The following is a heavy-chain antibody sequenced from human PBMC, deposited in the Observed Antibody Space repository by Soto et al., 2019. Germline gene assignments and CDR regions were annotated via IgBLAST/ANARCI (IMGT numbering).Heavy chain of an antibody. Sequence: QVQLVQSGAEVKKPGSSVKVSCKASGGTFSSYAISWVRQAPGQGLEWMGGIIPIFGTANYAQKFQGRVTITADESTSTAYMGLSSLRSEDTAVYYCARDWDIVLVPAATSHYGMDVWGQGTTVTVSS. CDR1: GGTFSSYA. V-gene: IGHV1-69*12. CDR3: ARDWDIVLVPAATSHYGMDV. CDR2: IIPIFGTA. D-gene: IGHD2-2*01. J-gene: IGHJ6*02.